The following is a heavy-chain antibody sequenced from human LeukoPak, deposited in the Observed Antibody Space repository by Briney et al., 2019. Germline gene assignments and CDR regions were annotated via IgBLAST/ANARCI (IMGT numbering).Heavy chain of an antibody. J-gene: IGHJ6*02. D-gene: IGHD3-3*01. V-gene: IGHV4-39*02. CDR1: GGSISSSSYY. CDR3: VREYDFWSGYYPPPSEDYGMDV. CDR2: IYYSGST. Sequence: SETLSLTCTVSGGSISSSSYYWGWIRQPPGKGLEWIGSIYYSGSTYYNPSLKSRVTISVDTSKNQFSLKLSSVTAADTAVYYCVREYDFWSGYYPPPSEDYGMDVWGQGTAVTVSS.